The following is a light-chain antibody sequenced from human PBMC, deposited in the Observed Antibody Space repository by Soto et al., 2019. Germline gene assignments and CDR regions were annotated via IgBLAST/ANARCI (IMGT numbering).Light chain of an antibody. CDR1: SSDVGGYNY. CDR3: SSYAGSNNLGV. CDR2: EVS. Sequence: QSVLTQPPSASGSPGQSVTISCTGTSSDVGGYNYVSWYQQHPGKAPKLIIYEVSQRPSGVPDRFSGSRSGNTASLTVSGLKAEDESDYYCSSYAGSNNLGVFGGGTKVTVL. V-gene: IGLV2-8*01. J-gene: IGLJ2*01.